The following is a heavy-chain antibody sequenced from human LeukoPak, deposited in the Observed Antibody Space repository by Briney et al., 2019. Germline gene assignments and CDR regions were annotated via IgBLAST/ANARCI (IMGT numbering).Heavy chain of an antibody. CDR1: GFTVSSNY. CDR2: ISYDGSNK. Sequence: GGSLRLSCAASGFTVSSNYMSWVRQAPGKGLEWAAVISYDGSNKYYADSVKGRFTISRDNSKNTLYLQMNSLRAEDTAVYYCAREPGPESDCSSTSCHGYWGQGTLVTVSS. D-gene: IGHD2-2*01. V-gene: IGHV3-30-3*01. CDR3: AREPGPESDCSSTSCHGY. J-gene: IGHJ4*02.